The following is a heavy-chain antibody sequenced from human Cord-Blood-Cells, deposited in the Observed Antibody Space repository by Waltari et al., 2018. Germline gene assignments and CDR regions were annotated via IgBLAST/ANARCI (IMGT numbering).Heavy chain of an antibody. Sequence: QVQLVQSGAEVKKPGSSVKVSCKAYGGTFSCYDLSWVRQAPGQGLEWMGRIIPILGIANYAQKFQGRVTITADKSTSTAYMELSSLRSEDTAVYYCAREGTGTPKYNWFDPWGQGTLVTVSS. CDR1: GGTFSCYD. J-gene: IGHJ5*02. CDR3: AREGTGTPKYNWFDP. V-gene: IGHV1-69*09. CDR2: IIPILGIA. D-gene: IGHD1-7*01.